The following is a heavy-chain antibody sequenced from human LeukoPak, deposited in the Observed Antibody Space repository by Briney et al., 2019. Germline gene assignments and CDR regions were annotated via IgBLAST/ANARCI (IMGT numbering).Heavy chain of an antibody. Sequence: PGGSLRLSCAASGFTVSSNYMSWVRQAPGKGLEWVSVIYSGGSTYYADSVKGRFTISRDNSKNTLYLQMNSLRAEDTAVYYCARDLSGYCSGGSCYPNYYYGMDVWGQGTTVTVSS. CDR1: GFTVSSNY. CDR3: ARDLSGYCSGGSCYPNYYYGMDV. CDR2: IYSGGST. V-gene: IGHV3-53*01. J-gene: IGHJ6*02. D-gene: IGHD2-15*01.